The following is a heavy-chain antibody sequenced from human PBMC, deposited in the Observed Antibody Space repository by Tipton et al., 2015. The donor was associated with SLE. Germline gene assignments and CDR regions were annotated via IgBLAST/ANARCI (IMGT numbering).Heavy chain of an antibody. V-gene: IGHV4-34*01. CDR3: ARGLTAMVTYCYYGMDV. D-gene: IGHD5-18*01. CDR1: GGSFSGYY. CDR2: INHSGST. J-gene: IGHJ6*02. Sequence: TLSLTCAVYGGSFSGYYWSWIRQPPGKGLEWIGEINHSGSTNYDPSLKSRVTISVDTSKNQFSLKLSSVTAADTAVYYCARGLTAMVTYCYYGMDVWGQGTTVTVSS.